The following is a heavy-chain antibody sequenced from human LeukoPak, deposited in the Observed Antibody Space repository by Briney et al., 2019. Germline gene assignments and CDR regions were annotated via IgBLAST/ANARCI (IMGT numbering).Heavy chain of an antibody. Sequence: SETLSLTCTVSGGSISSSSYYWGWIRQPPGKGLEWIGSIYYSGSTYYNPSLKSRVTISVDTSKNQFSLKLSSVTAADTAVYYCAGQEGQQLVDYWGQGTPVTVSS. J-gene: IGHJ4*02. D-gene: IGHD6-13*01. V-gene: IGHV4-39*01. CDR3: AGQEGQQLVDY. CDR1: GGSISSSSYY. CDR2: IYYSGST.